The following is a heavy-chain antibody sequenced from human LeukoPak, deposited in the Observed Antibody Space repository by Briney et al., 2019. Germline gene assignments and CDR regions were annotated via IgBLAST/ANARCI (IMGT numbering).Heavy chain of an antibody. V-gene: IGHV3-7*03. D-gene: IGHD3-22*01. J-gene: IGHJ4*02. Sequence: GGSLRLSCAASGFTFSNYWMSWVHQAPGKGLEWVANIKQEGSEKYHVDSVKGRFTISRDNAKNSLYLQMNSLRAEDTAVYFCARVSSGYYLDYWGQGTLVTVSS. CDR3: ARVSSGYYLDY. CDR2: IKQEGSEK. CDR1: GFTFSNYW.